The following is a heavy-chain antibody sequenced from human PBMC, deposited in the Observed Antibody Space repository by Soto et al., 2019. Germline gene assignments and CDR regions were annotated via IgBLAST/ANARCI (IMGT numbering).Heavy chain of an antibody. CDR1: GFTVSSNY. V-gene: IGHV3-53*01. D-gene: IGHD1-1*01. Sequence: GESLKISCAASGFTVSSNYMSWVRQAPGKGLEWVSVIYSGGSTYYADSVKGRFTISRDNSKNTLYLQMNSLRAEDTAVYYCAREGGGGTTSDSFDIWGQGTMVTVSS. J-gene: IGHJ3*02. CDR2: IYSGGST. CDR3: AREGGGGTTSDSFDI.